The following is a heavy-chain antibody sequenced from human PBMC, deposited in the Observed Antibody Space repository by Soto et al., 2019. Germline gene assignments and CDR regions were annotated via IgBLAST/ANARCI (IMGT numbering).Heavy chain of an antibody. CDR3: ERVPEMATIDGAFDI. D-gene: IGHD5-12*01. Sequence: QVQLVQSGAEVKKPGSSVKVSCKASGGTFSSYAISWVRQAPGQGLEWMGGIIPIFGTANYAQKFQGRVTITADKSTSTAYMELSSLRSEDTAVYYGERVPEMATIDGAFDIWGKGTMVTVSS. V-gene: IGHV1-69*06. J-gene: IGHJ3*02. CDR1: GGTFSSYA. CDR2: IIPIFGTA.